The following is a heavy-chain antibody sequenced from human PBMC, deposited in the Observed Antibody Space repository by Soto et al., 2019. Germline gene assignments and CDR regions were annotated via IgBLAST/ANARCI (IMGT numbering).Heavy chain of an antibody. CDR2: IYYSGST. J-gene: IGHJ5*02. CDR3: ARHEDSSGYYENWFDP. Sequence: QLQLQESGPGLVKPSETLSLTCTVSGGSISSSSYYWGWIRQPPGKGLEWIGSIYYSGSTYYNPSLESRVPISVDTSKNQFSLKLSSVTAAETAVYYGARHEDSSGYYENWFDPWGQGTLVTVSS. CDR1: GGSISSSSYY. V-gene: IGHV4-39*01. D-gene: IGHD3-22*01.